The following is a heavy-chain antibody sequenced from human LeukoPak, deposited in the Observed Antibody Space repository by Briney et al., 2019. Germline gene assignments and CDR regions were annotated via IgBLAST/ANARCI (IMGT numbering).Heavy chain of an antibody. D-gene: IGHD6-19*01. V-gene: IGHV3-30-3*01. CDR1: GFTFSSYA. J-gene: IGHJ4*02. Sequence: GGSLRLSCAASGFTFSSYAMHWHRQAQGKGLEGLAIISYDGSNKYYADSVKGRFTISRDNSKNTLYLQMNSLRAEDTAVYYCAREGRELSSGWFDYWGQGTLVTVSS. CDR2: ISYDGSNK. CDR3: AREGRELSSGWFDY.